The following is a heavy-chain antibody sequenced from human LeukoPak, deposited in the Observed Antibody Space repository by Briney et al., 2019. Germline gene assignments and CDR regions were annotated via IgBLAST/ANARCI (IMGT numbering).Heavy chain of an antibody. CDR1: GFTFSSYG. CDR3: AKDPNYYDSSGYYASADY. D-gene: IGHD3-22*01. J-gene: IGHJ4*02. Sequence: PGGSLRLSCAASGFTFSSYGMHWVRQAPGKGLKWVAVISYDGSNKYYADSVKGRFTISRDNSKNTLYLQMNSLRAEDTAVYYCAKDPNYYDSSGYYASADYWGQGTLVTVSS. V-gene: IGHV3-30*18. CDR2: ISYDGSNK.